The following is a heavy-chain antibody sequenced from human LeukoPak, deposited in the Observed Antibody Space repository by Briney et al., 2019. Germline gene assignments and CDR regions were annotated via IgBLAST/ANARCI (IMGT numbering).Heavy chain of an antibody. CDR3: ARQTASDNWFDP. D-gene: IGHD5-18*01. J-gene: IGHJ5*02. CDR2: IYYSGST. CDR1: GGSISTYY. V-gene: IGHV4-59*08. Sequence: SETLSLTCTVSGGSISTYYWNWIRQPPGKGLEWIGYIYYSGSTNYNPSLKSQVTISVDTSKNQFSLKLTSVTAADTAVYYCARQTASDNWFDPWGQGTLVTVSS.